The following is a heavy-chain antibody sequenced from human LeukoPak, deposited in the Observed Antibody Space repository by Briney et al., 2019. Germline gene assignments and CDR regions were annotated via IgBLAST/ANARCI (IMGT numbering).Heavy chain of an antibody. V-gene: IGHV3-23*01. CDR3: AKVPGFLDPFDD. J-gene: IGHJ4*02. D-gene: IGHD3/OR15-3a*01. CDR1: GFTFNSSA. CDR2: ISSSGDST. Sequence: GGSLRLSCAASGFTFNSSAMSWVRQAPGKGLEWVSTISSSGDSTHYADSVKGRFTTSRDNSKNTLYLQMNSLRAEDTAVYYCAKVPGFLDPFDDWGQGTLVTVSS.